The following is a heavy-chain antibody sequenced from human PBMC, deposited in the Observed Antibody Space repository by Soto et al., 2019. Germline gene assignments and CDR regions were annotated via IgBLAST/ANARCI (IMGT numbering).Heavy chain of an antibody. J-gene: IGHJ6*02. CDR1: GGTFSSYA. D-gene: IGHD1-26*01. CDR3: ARGWWEREGYVMDV. CDR2: IIPIFGTA. Sequence: SVKVSCKDSGGTFSSYAISWVRQAPGQGLEWMGGIIPIFGTANYAQKFQGRVTITADGSMSTAYMELSGLRSEDTAVYYCARGWWEREGYVMDVWGQGTTVTVSS. V-gene: IGHV1-69*13.